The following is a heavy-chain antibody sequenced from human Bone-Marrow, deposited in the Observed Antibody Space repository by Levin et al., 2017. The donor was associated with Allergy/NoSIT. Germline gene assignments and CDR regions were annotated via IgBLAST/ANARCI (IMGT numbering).Heavy chain of an antibody. CDR1: NGSISNNY. D-gene: IGHD1-1*01. CDR3: ARSRWNDDGLNY. CDR2: IYYSGTT. J-gene: IGHJ4*02. Sequence: SETLSLTCTVSNGSISNNYWSWIRQPPGKGLEWIGYIYYSGTTNFNPSLQGRVTLSLDTSKSQFSLKVRSVTAADTAVYYCARSRWNDDGLNYWGQGIRVTVSS. V-gene: IGHV4-59*01.